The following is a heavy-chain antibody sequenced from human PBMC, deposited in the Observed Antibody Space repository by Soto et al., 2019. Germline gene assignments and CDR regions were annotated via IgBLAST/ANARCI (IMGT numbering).Heavy chain of an antibody. Sequence: QVQLVQSGAEVKKPGSSVKVSCKASGGTFSSYAISWVRQAPGQGLEWMGGIIPIFGTANYAQKFQGRVTITADDSTSTAYMELSSLRSEDTAVYYCARDGYYYDSSGYYSYFDYWGQGPLVTVSS. CDR1: GGTFSSYA. J-gene: IGHJ4*02. CDR2: IIPIFGTA. V-gene: IGHV1-69*12. D-gene: IGHD3-22*01. CDR3: ARDGYYYDSSGYYSYFDY.